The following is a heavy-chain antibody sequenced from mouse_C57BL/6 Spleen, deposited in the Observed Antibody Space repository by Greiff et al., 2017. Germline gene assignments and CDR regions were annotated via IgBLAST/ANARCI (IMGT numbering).Heavy chain of an antibody. D-gene: IGHD3-2*02. CDR2: IYPGSGST. CDR3: ARSGSGYWFAY. Sequence: QVQLQQPGAELVKPGASVKMSCKASGYTFTSYWITWVKQRPGQGLEWIGDIYPGSGSTNYNEKFKSKATLTVDASSSPAYMQLSSLTSEDSAVYYWARSGSGYWFAYWGQGPLVSFSA. CDR1: GYTFTSYW. J-gene: IGHJ3*01. V-gene: IGHV1-55*01.